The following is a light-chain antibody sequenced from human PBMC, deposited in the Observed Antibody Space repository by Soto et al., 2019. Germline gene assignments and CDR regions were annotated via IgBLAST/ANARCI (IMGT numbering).Light chain of an antibody. CDR2: DAS. CDR3: QQYLTYSSLT. Sequence: DIQMTQSPSTLSASLGDRVVITCRASQSISTWLSWYQQKIGKAPKLLIYDASTLESGVPSRFSGSGSGTEFTLTISSLQPDDFATYYCQQYLTYSSLTFGGGTKVDI. CDR1: QSISTW. V-gene: IGKV1-5*01. J-gene: IGKJ4*01.